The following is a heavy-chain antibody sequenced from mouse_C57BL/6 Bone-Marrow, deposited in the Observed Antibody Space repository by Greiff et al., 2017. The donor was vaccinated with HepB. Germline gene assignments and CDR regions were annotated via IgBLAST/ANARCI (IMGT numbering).Heavy chain of an antibody. J-gene: IGHJ4*01. Sequence: EVKVVESGGGLVQSGRSLRLSCATSGFTFSDFYMEWVRQAPGKGLEWIAASRNKANDYNTEYSATVKGRFIVSRDTSQSILYLQMNALRAEDTAIYYCARDDYDGYYGDYWGQGTSVTVSS. CDR2: SRNKANDYNT. V-gene: IGHV7-1*01. CDR1: GFTFSDFY. D-gene: IGHD2-3*01. CDR3: ARDDYDGYYGDY.